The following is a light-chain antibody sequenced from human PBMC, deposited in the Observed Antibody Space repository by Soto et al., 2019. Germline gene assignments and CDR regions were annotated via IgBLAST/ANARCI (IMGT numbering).Light chain of an antibody. V-gene: IGKV3-20*01. Sequence: ELVLTQSPGTLSLSPRERATLSCRASQTVNNNYLAWYQQIPGQAPRLLISGASGRATGTPDRFSGSASGTDLTLTISRLEPEDVAGYYCQQYGSSPLTFGGVTKEHIK. J-gene: IGKJ4*01. CDR2: GAS. CDR1: QTVNNNY. CDR3: QQYGSSPLT.